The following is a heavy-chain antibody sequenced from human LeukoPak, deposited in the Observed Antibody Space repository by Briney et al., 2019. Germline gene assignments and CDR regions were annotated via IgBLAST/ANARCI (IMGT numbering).Heavy chain of an antibody. CDR3: AKVSTPGIYYYYYYMDV. V-gene: IGHV3-30*02. Sequence: AGGSLRLSCAASGFTFSSYGMHWVRQALGKGLEWVAFIRYDGSNKYYADSVKGRFTISRDNSKNTLYLQMNSLRAEDTAVYYCAKVSTPGIYYYYYYMDVWGKGTTVTVSS. J-gene: IGHJ6*03. CDR1: GFTFSSYG. D-gene: IGHD2-2*01. CDR2: IRYDGSNK.